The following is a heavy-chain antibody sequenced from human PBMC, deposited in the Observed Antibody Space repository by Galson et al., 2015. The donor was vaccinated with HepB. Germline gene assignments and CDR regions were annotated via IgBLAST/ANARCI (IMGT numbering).Heavy chain of an antibody. V-gene: IGHV3-11*06. J-gene: IGHJ3*02. D-gene: IGHD3-22*01. CDR1: GFTFSDYY. CDR2: ISSSGSYT. CDR3: ARGFDQWLGNAFDI. Sequence: SLRLSCAASGFTFSDYYMSWIRQAPGKGLEWVSYISSSGSYTNYADSVKGRFTISRDNAKNSLYLQMNSLSAEDTAVYYCARGFDQWLGNAFDIWGQGTMVTVSS.